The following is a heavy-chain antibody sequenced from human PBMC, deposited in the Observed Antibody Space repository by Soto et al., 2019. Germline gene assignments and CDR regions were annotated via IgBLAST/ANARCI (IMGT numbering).Heavy chain of an antibody. J-gene: IGHJ6*02. D-gene: IGHD3-10*01. V-gene: IGHV4-4*07. CDR1: GGSISSYY. CDR2: IYTSGST. CDR3: AAGGEYYYYGMDV. Sequence: SETLSLTCTVSGGSISSYYLSWIRQPAGKGLEWIGRIYTSGSTNYNPSLKSRVTMSVDTSKNQFSLKLSSVTDEDTAVYYCAAGGEYYYYGMDVWGQGTTVTVSS.